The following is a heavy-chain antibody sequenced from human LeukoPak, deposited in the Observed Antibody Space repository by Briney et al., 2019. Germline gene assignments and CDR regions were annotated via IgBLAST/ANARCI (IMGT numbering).Heavy chain of an antibody. V-gene: IGHV4-34*01. J-gene: IGHJ4*02. CDR2: INHNGST. CDR1: GGSFSGYY. D-gene: IGHD6-13*01. Sequence: SETLSLTCAVYGGSFSGYYWSWIRQPPGKGLEWIGEINHNGSTNYNPSLKSRVTISVDTSKNQFSLKLSSVTAADTAVYYCARGPLPGYSSSWGQGTLVTVSS. CDR3: ARGPLPGYSSS.